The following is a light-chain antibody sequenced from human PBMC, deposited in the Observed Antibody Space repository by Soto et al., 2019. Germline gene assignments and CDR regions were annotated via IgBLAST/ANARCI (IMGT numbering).Light chain of an antibody. J-gene: IGKJ3*01. CDR2: GAS. CDR1: QGIRSY. Sequence: DIQWTQSPFFLSASVGDIVTITCRAIQGIRSYLAWYQQRPGKAPELLIYGASTLRTGVASRFSVSGSGTEFTLTVISLQPDDFAAYVCKQSNIFTPVFTFGTGTKVDIK. V-gene: IGKV1-9*01. CDR3: KQSNIFTPVFT.